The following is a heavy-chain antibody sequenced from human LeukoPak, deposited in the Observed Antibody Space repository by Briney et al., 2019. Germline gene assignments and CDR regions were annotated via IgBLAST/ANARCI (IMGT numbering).Heavy chain of an antibody. V-gene: IGHV5-51*01. J-gene: IGHJ3*02. D-gene: IGHD2-15*01. CDR1: GYSYNSYW. CDR3: ARPKTETGYDAFDI. CDR2: IYLADSDA. Sequence: GESLKISCKGSGYSYNSYWIGWVRQMPGKGLEWMGIIYLADSDARYSPSSQGQVSFSADRSINTAYLQWSSLRASDTAMYYCARPKTETGYDAFDIWGQGTMVTVSS.